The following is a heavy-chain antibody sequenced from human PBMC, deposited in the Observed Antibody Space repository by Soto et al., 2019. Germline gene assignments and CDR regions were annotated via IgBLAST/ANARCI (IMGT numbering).Heavy chain of an antibody. V-gene: IGHV1-8*01. CDR3: ARALDCSSTSCYYYYYMDV. Sequence: ASVKVSCKASGYTFTSYDINWVRQATGQGLEWMGWMNPNSGNTGYAQKFQGRVTMTRNTSISTAYMELSSLRSEDTAVYYCARALDCSSTSCYYYYYMDVWGKGTTVTVSS. J-gene: IGHJ6*03. D-gene: IGHD2-2*01. CDR2: MNPNSGNT. CDR1: GYTFTSYD.